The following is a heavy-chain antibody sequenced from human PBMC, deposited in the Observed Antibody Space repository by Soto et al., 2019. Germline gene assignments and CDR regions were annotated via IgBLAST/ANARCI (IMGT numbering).Heavy chain of an antibody. CDR2: ISYDGSYK. Sequence: QVQLVESGGGVVQPGRSLRLSCAASGFTFSSYGMHWVRQAPGKGLEWVAVISYDGSYKYYADSMKGRVTISRDNSKNTLYVRMNILRAEDTAVYYCAKEGSVVATTPDFDYWGQGTLVTVSS. CDR3: AKEGSVVATTPDFDY. V-gene: IGHV3-30*18. CDR1: GFTFSSYG. D-gene: IGHD5-12*01. J-gene: IGHJ4*02.